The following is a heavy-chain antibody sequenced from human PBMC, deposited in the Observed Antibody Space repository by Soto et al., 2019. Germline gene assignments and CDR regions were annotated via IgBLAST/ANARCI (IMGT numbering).Heavy chain of an antibody. J-gene: IGHJ6*02. Sequence: QVQLVQSGAEVKKPGSSVKVSCKASGGTFSSYAISWVRQAPGQGLEWMGGIIAIFGTANYAQKFQGRVTITADESTSTAYMELRSLRSDDMAVQYCARPGDSGYAGFYGMDVWGHGTTVTVSS. V-gene: IGHV1-69*01. D-gene: IGHD5-12*01. CDR2: IIAIFGTA. CDR3: ARPGDSGYAGFYGMDV. CDR1: GGTFSSYA.